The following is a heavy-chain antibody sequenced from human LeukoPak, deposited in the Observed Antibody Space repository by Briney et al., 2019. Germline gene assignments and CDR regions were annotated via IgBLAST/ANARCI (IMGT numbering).Heavy chain of an antibody. Sequence: GGSLRLSCAASGFTFSSYSMNWVRQAPGKGLEWVSSISSSSSYIYYADSVKGRFTISRDNAKNSLYLQMNSLRAEDTAVYYCARVQVYYYYMDVWGKGTTVTVS. CDR3: ARVQVYYYYMDV. CDR2: ISSSSSYI. J-gene: IGHJ6*03. V-gene: IGHV3-21*01. D-gene: IGHD4-11*01. CDR1: GFTFSSYS.